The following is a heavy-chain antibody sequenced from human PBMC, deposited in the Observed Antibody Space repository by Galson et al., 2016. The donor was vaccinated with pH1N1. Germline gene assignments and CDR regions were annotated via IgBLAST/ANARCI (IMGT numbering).Heavy chain of an antibody. Sequence: CAISGDSVSSIDAAWNWIRQSPSGGLEWLGRTYYRSRWIYDYAGSVSGRMTINPDTSKNQFSLQLSSVTPEDTAVYYCAREGVTESGRWENAFAIWGQGTMVTVS. CDR3: AREGVTESGRWENAFAI. CDR2: TYYRSRWIY. D-gene: IGHD1-26*01. J-gene: IGHJ3*02. CDR1: GDSVSSIDAA. V-gene: IGHV6-1*01.